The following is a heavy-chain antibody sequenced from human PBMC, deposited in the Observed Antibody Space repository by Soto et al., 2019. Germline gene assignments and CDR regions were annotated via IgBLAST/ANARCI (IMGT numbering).Heavy chain of an antibody. V-gene: IGHV3-23*04. CDR3: AIDLYSSYCMDDKCSPH. J-gene: IGHJ4*02. D-gene: IGHD2-15*01. Sequence: EVQLEESGGGLVQPGGSLRLSCVASGTTFSDYGMSWVRHAPGKGLEWVSLISPSGGSDFYADSVKGRFTVSRDNSKKILFLQMNSLSADDTATYFCAIDLYSSYCMDDKCSPHWGQGTLVTVSS. CDR1: GTTFSDYG. CDR2: ISPSGGSD.